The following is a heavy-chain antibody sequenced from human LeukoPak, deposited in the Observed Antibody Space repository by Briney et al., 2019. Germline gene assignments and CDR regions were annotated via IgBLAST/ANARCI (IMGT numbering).Heavy chain of an antibody. CDR1: GFTFSSYA. J-gene: IGHJ4*02. CDR2: ISYDGSNK. Sequence: GGSLRLSCAASGFTFSSYAMHWVRQAPGKGLEWVAVISYDGSNKYYADSVKGRFTISRDNSKNTLYLQMNSLRAEDTAVYYCAKRYCSSTSCSLFDYWGQGTVVTVSS. CDR3: AKRYCSSTSCSLFDY. V-gene: IGHV3-30-3*02. D-gene: IGHD2-2*01.